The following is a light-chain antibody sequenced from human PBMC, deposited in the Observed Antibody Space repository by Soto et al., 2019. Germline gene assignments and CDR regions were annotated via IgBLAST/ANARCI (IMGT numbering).Light chain of an antibody. CDR3: QHYNNWPRT. Sequence: EIVMTQSPATLSVSPGERATLSCRASQSVSSNLAWYQQKPGQAPRVLIYGASTRATGIPARFSGSGSGTEFTLTISSLQSEDFAVYYCQHYNNWPRTFGQGTKVEIK. V-gene: IGKV3-15*01. J-gene: IGKJ1*01. CDR2: GAS. CDR1: QSVSSN.